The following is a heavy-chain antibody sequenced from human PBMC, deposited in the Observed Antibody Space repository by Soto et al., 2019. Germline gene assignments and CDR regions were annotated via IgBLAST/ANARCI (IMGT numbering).Heavy chain of an antibody. J-gene: IGHJ4*02. D-gene: IGHD1-7*01. CDR2: MSGSSSTK. CDR1: GLTFSNYD. V-gene: IGHV3-23*01. Sequence: GGSLRLSCATSGLTFSNYDMSWVRQEPGGGLEWVSSMSGSSSTKYDSDSVRGRFTISSDRSKNTLDLQMSSLRAEDTALYYCAKNQERELPRVIDFWGQGTLVTVSS. CDR3: AKNQERELPRVIDF.